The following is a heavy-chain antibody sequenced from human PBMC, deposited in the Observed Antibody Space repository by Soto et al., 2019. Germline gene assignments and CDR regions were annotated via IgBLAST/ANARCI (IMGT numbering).Heavy chain of an antibody. CDR1: GGTISNSNHY. D-gene: IGHD2-15*01. CDR3: ARPRDATGYFDY. V-gene: IGHV4-39*01. Sequence: SETLSLTCTVSGGTISNSNHYWAWIRQPPGKGLEWIGSVYYSGSTYYNPSLKSRLTISVDTFTNQFSLRLNSVTAADTAVYYCARPRDATGYFDYWGQGTLVTVSS. J-gene: IGHJ4*02. CDR2: VYYSGST.